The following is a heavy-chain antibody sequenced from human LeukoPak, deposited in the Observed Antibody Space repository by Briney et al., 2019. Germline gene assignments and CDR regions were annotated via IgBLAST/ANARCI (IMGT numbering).Heavy chain of an antibody. D-gene: IGHD7-27*01. CDR3: ARVLTTWGNWYFDL. J-gene: IGHJ2*01. CDR2: IYTSGTT. CDR1: GASLSSDY. Sequence: SETLSLTCTVSGASLSSDYWSWIRLPPGKELEWIGYIYTSGTTSYNPSLRSRVTMSVEMSKTNVPLHLTSVTGADTAVYYCARVLTTWGNWYFDLWGRGTLVTVSS. V-gene: IGHV4-4*09.